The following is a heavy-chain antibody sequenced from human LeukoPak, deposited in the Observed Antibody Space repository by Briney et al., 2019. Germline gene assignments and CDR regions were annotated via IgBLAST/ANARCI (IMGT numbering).Heavy chain of an antibody. J-gene: IGHJ5*02. V-gene: IGHV5-51*01. CDR2: IHPGDSDI. CDR3: ARAPTGFPNWFDP. D-gene: IGHD2-8*02. CDR1: GYSFTSYW. Sequence: GESLKISCKGSGYSFTSYWIAWVRQMPGKGLEWMGIIHPGDSDIRYSPSFQGQVTISADKSISTAYLQWSSLKASDTAIYYCARAPTGFPNWFDPWGQGTQVTVSS.